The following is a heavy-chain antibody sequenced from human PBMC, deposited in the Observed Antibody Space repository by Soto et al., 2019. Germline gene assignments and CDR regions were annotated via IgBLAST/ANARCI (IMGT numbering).Heavy chain of an antibody. CDR3: ARSTCGYRDY. J-gene: IGHJ4*02. D-gene: IGHD3-16*02. Sequence: PGGSLRLSCAIFGFTLSDHYMDWIRQAPGKGLEWVGRSRNKAKSYTTDYAASVKGRVTISRDDSQNSLYLQLNSLKTDDTAVYYCARSTCGYRDYWGQGTLVTVSS. CDR1: GFTLSDHY. CDR2: SRNKAKSYTT. V-gene: IGHV3-72*01.